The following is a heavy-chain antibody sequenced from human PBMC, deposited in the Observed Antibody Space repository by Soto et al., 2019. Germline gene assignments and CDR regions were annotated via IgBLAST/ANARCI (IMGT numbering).Heavy chain of an antibody. V-gene: IGHV5-51*01. Sequence: GESLKISCPCSGYTFSNFWIGWVRQLPGKGLDWMGIIYPGDHETRYSPSFNGKVTISADKSINTAYLQWNSLEASDTAFYFCARSPRSSPYFDYWGQGALVTVSS. J-gene: IGHJ4*02. CDR2: IYPGDHET. CDR1: GYTFSNFW. D-gene: IGHD6-13*01. CDR3: ARSPRSSPYFDY.